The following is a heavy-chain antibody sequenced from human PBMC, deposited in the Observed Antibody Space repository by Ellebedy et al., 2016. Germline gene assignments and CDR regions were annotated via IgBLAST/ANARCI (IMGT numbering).Heavy chain of an antibody. V-gene: IGHV3-21*01. CDR3: AYRGLAY. J-gene: IGHJ4*02. Sequence: GGSLRLXXAASGFTSWTYSMTWVRHTPGKGLQWVSSISSTSVNSYYADSLKGRFTISRNNAKHSLFLQMNSLTVDDTGIYYCAYRGLAYWGQGALVIVSS. CDR2: ISSTSVNS. CDR1: GFTSWTYS. D-gene: IGHD1-26*01.